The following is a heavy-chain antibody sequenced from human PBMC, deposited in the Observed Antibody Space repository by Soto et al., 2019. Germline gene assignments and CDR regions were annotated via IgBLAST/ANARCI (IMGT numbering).Heavy chain of an antibody. CDR2: ISSSSSYI. Sequence: GGSLRLSCAASGFTFSSYSMNWVRQAPGKGLEWVSSISSSSSYIYYADSVKGQFTISRDNAKNSLYLQMNSLRAEDTAVYYCARIRVTMSFYYGMDVWGQGTTVTVSS. CDR3: ARIRVTMSFYYGMDV. V-gene: IGHV3-21*01. CDR1: GFTFSSYS. D-gene: IGHD3-10*02. J-gene: IGHJ6*02.